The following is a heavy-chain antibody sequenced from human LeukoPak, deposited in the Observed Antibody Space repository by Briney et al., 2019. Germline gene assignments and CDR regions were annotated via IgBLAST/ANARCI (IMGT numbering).Heavy chain of an antibody. CDR1: GFTFDDYA. CDR2: ISWNSGSI. V-gene: IGHV3-9*01. Sequence: PGGSLRLSCAASGFTFDDYAMHWVRQAPGKGLEWVSGISWNSGSIGYADSVKGRFTISRDNAKNSLYLQMNSLRAEDTAVYYCARAQGRLVRNAFDIWGQGTMVTVSS. D-gene: IGHD6-19*01. J-gene: IGHJ3*02. CDR3: ARAQGRLVRNAFDI.